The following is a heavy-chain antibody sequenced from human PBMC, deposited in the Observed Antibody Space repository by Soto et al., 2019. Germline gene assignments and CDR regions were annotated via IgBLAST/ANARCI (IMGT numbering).Heavy chain of an antibody. CDR2: IWYDGSNK. CDR3: ARDPQRGYRYGYFYFAY. Sequence: PGVSMRLPCAASGFTFSSYGMHWVLQAPGKGLEWVAVIWYDGSNKYYADSVKGRFTISRDNSKNTLYLQMNSLRAEDTAVYYCARDPQRGYRYGYFYFAYWGQGTLVPVSS. D-gene: IGHD5-18*01. J-gene: IGHJ4*02. CDR1: GFTFSSYG. V-gene: IGHV3-33*01.